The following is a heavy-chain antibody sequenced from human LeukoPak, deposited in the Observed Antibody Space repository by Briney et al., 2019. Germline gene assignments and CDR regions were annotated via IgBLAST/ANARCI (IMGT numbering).Heavy chain of an antibody. CDR3: ARHRGDFNYYDSSCYCYPDY. D-gene: IGHD3-22*01. J-gene: IGHJ4*02. V-gene: IGHV5-51*01. Sequence: PGESLKISCKGSGYSFTSYWIGWVRQMPGKGLEWMGIIYPGDSDTRYSPSFQGQVTISADKSISTAYLQWSSLKASDTAMYYCARHRGDFNYYDSSCYCYPDYWGQGTLVTVSS. CDR1: GYSFTSYW. CDR2: IYPGDSDT.